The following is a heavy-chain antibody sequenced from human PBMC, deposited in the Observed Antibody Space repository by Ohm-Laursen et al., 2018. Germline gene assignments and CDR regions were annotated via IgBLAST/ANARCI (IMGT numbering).Heavy chain of an antibody. J-gene: IGHJ3*01. V-gene: IGHV6-1*01. D-gene: IGHD1-7*01. Sequence: SDTLSLTCAISGDSVSSKSVTWNWIRQSPPRGLEWLGRTYYRSKWYDDYAVSVKSRITIKSDTSKNQFSLQLNSVTPEDTAVYYCARDPGAFKWNSAFDVWGQGTMVTVSS. CDR3: ARDPGAFKWNSAFDV. CDR2: TYYRSKWYD. CDR1: GDSVSSKSVT.